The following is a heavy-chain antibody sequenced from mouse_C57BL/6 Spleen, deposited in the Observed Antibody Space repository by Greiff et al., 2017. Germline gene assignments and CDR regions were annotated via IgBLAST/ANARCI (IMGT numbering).Heavy chain of an antibody. CDR3: AREGQLRSYYYAMDY. CDR1: GYTFTSYW. D-gene: IGHD1-1*01. V-gene: IGHV1-69*01. CDR2: IDPSDSYT. J-gene: IGHJ4*01. Sequence: VQLQQPGAELVMPGASVKLSCKASGYTFTSYWLHWVKQRPGQGLEWIGEIDPSDSYTNYNQKFKGKSTLTVDKSSSTAYMQLSSLTSEDSAVYYCAREGQLRSYYYAMDYWGQGTSVTVSS.